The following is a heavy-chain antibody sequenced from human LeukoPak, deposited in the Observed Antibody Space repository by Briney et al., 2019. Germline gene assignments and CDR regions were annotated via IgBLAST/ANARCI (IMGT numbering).Heavy chain of an antibody. J-gene: IGHJ4*02. V-gene: IGHV1-18*01. D-gene: IGHD3-10*01. CDR3: ARDDRVDYYGSGSYYKTHYFDY. CDR2: LRAYNGNT. Sequence: ASVKVSCKASGYTFTSYGISWVRQAPGQGLEWMVWLRAYNGNTNYAQKLQGRVTMTTDTSTSTAYMELRSLRSDDTAVYYCARDDRVDYYGSGSYYKTHYFDYWGQGTLVTVSS. CDR1: GYTFTSYG.